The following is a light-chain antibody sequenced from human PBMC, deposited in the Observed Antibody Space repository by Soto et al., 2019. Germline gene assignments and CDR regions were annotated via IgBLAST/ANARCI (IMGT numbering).Light chain of an antibody. CDR1: SSDVGGYNY. Sequence: QYALTQPASVSGSPGQSITISCTGTSSDVGGYNYVSWYQQHPGKAPKLMIYDVSNRPSGVSNRFSGSKSGNTASLTISGLQAEDEADFYCSSYTSSSPDVFGPGTKLTVL. V-gene: IGLV2-14*03. J-gene: IGLJ1*01. CDR3: SSYTSSSPDV. CDR2: DVS.